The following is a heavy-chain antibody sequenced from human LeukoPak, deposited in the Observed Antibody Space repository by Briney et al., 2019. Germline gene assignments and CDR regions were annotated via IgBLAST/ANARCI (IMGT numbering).Heavy chain of an antibody. CDR2: IYTSGSA. Sequence: PSQTLSLTCTVSGGSISSGSYFWSWIRQPAGKGLEWIGHIYTSGSANYNPSLKSRVTISVDTSKNQFSLKLNSVTAADTAVYYCARHRMAVAGSPFDPWGQGTLVTVSS. CDR1: GGSISSGSYF. J-gene: IGHJ5*02. D-gene: IGHD6-19*01. CDR3: ARHRMAVAGSPFDP. V-gene: IGHV4-61*09.